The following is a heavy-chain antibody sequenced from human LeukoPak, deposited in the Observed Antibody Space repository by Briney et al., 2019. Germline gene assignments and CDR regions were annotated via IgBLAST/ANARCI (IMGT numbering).Heavy chain of an antibody. D-gene: IGHD5-18*01. CDR1: GFTFSSYN. V-gene: IGHV3-21*01. CDR2: ISSSSSYI. Sequence: PGGSLRLSCAASGFTFSSYNINWVRQAPGKGLEWVSSISSSSSYIYYADSVKGRFTISRDNAKNSLYLQMSSLRAEDTAVYYCARVGIQLWAQYYFDYWGQGTLVTVSS. CDR3: ARVGIQLWAQYYFDY. J-gene: IGHJ4*02.